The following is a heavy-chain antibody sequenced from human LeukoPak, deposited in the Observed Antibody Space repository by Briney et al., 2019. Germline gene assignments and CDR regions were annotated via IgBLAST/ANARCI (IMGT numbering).Heavy chain of an antibody. CDR3: VKESAADATFHFDY. D-gene: IGHD6-13*01. CDR2: LWANGNTA. CDR1: GFNFNIIG. Sequence: PGGSLGLSCAASGFNFNIIGMHWVRQVPGNGLEWVAVLWANGNTAHYADSVKGRFTISRDSSENTLYLQMNSLRSEDTAVYYCVKESAADATFHFDYWGQGTLVTVSS. J-gene: IGHJ4*02. V-gene: IGHV3-33*06.